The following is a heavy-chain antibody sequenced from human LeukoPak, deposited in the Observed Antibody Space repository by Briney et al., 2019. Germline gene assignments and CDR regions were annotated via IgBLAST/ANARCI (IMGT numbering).Heavy chain of an antibody. Sequence: SETLSLTCTVSGGSISSYYWSWIRQPPGKGLEWIGYIYYSGSTNYNPSLKSRVTISVDTSKNQFSLKLSSVTAADTAVYYCARRGPTYYYYYMDVWGKGTTVTVSS. D-gene: IGHD3-10*01. V-gene: IGHV4-59*01. CDR3: ARRGPTYYYYYMDV. J-gene: IGHJ6*03. CDR2: IYYSGST. CDR1: GGSISSYY.